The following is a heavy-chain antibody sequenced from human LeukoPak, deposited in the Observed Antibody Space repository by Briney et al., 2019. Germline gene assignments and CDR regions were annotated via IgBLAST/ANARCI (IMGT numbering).Heavy chain of an antibody. D-gene: IGHD4-23*01. CDR3: ARVTHGGFDFDY. V-gene: IGHV3-11*04. J-gene: IGHJ4*02. CDR2: ISSSGGTM. Sequence: GGSLRLSCAVSGFTFDDFYMSWIRQAPGKGLEWIAYISSSGGTMNFADSVKGRFTISRDNDKNSLSLQMNRLRVEDTAVYYCARVTHGGFDFDYWGQGTQVTGSS. CDR1: GFTFDDFY.